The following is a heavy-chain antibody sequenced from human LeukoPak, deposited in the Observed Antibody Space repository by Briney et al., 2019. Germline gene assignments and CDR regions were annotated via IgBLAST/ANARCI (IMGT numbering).Heavy chain of an antibody. Sequence: SETLSLTCTVSGGSISSSSYYWGWIRQPPGKGLEWIGSIYYSGSTYYNPSLKSRVTISVDTSKNQFSLKLSSVTAADTAVYYCAREGATGSGFDPWGQGTLVTVSS. J-gene: IGHJ5*02. V-gene: IGHV4-39*07. D-gene: IGHD5-24*01. CDR2: IYYSGST. CDR3: AREGATGSGFDP. CDR1: GGSISSSSYY.